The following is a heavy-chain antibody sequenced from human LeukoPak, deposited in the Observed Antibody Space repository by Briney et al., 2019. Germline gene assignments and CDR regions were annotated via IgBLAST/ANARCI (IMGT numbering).Heavy chain of an antibody. D-gene: IGHD2-15*01. CDR3: ARVGSRYELLSYYYYMDV. Sequence: GGSLRLSCAASGFTFSSYSMHWVRQAPGKGLEWVAVISYDGSNEYYADSVKGRFTISRDNSKNTLYLQISSQRAEDTAVYYCARVGSRYELLSYYYYMDVWGKGTTVTVSS. J-gene: IGHJ6*03. CDR1: GFTFSSYS. CDR2: ISYDGSNE. V-gene: IGHV3-30-3*01.